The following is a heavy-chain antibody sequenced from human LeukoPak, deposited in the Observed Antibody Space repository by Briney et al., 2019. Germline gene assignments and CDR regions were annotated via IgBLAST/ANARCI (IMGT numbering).Heavy chain of an antibody. CDR3: ARDPDRSGYATYYYYMDV. CDR1: GFTFSSYW. V-gene: IGHV3-7*01. J-gene: IGHJ6*03. D-gene: IGHD5-12*01. Sequence: GGSLRLSCAASGFTFSSYWMSWVRQAPGKGLEWVANIKQDGSEKYYVDAVKGRFTISRDNAKNSLYLQMNSLSAEDTAVYYCARDPDRSGYATYYYYMDVWGKGTTVTVSS. CDR2: IKQDGSEK.